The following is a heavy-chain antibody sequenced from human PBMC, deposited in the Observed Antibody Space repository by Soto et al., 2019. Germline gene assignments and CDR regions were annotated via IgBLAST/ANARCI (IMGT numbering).Heavy chain of an antibody. CDR3: ARDDPGRRPHGFSPFDA. Sequence: GASVKVSCKASGYPFQYYPISWVRQAPGQGLEWMGWISTFDGTTNYARKFQGRVTISTETSKTTAYMELRSLTSDDTAVYYCARDDPGRRPHGFSPFDAWGQGTMVTVSS. V-gene: IGHV1-18*04. CDR1: GYPFQYYP. CDR2: ISTFDGTT. D-gene: IGHD1-1*01. J-gene: IGHJ3*01.